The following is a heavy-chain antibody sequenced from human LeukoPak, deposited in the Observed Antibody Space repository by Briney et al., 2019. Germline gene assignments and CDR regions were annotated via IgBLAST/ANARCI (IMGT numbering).Heavy chain of an antibody. V-gene: IGHV3-21*01. D-gene: IGHD3-9*01. Sequence: GGSLRLSCAASGFTFSSYEMNWVRQAPGKGLEWVSYISGSSSYIYYADSVKGRFTISRDNVKNSLYLQMNSLRAEDTAVYYCARDRETGDYDLLTGSPSVDYWGQGTLVTVSS. CDR3: ARDRETGDYDLLTGSPSVDY. CDR1: GFTFSSYE. J-gene: IGHJ4*02. CDR2: ISGSSSYI.